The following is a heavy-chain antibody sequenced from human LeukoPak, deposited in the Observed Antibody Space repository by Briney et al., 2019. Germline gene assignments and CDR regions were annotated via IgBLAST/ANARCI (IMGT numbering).Heavy chain of an antibody. V-gene: IGHV1-18*01. Sequence: ASVKVSCKASGYTFTSYGISWVRQAPGQGPEWMGWISAYNGNTNYAQKLQGRVTMTTDTSTSTAYMELRSLRSDDTAVYYCARDLDDYNALPPFFQHWGQGTLVTVSS. J-gene: IGHJ1*01. CDR2: ISAYNGNT. CDR1: GYTFTSYG. CDR3: ARDLDDYNALPPFFQH. D-gene: IGHD5-24*01.